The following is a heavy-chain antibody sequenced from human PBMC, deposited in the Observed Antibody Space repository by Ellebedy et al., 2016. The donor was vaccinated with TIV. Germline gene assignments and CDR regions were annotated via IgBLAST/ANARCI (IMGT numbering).Heavy chain of an antibody. CDR2: INPNSGDT. D-gene: IGHD3-22*01. V-gene: IGHV1-2*02. J-gene: IGHJ4*02. Sequence: AASVKVSCKASGYTFTGYYIHWARQAPGQGLEWVAWINPNSGDTAYAQNLQGRVTVTGDTSISTAYMELSRLISDDTAVYYCVRDLTNYGSSSYWGQGTRVTVSS. CDR1: GYTFTGYY. CDR3: VRDLTNYGSSSY.